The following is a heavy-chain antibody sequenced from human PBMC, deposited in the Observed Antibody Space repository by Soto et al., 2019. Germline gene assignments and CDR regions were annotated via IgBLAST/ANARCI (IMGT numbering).Heavy chain of an antibody. CDR2: IWYDGSKK. D-gene: IGHD6-19*01. J-gene: IGHJ5*02. Sequence: QVQLVESGGGVVQPGRSLRLSCEASGFTFNTYGMHWVRQAPGKGLEWVALIWYDGSKKKYADSVKGRFTISRDDSKNTVYLQMNSLRAEDTAVYYCARDHLRWPPGWLEPWGQGTLVSVSS. CDR3: ARDHLRWPPGWLEP. V-gene: IGHV3-33*01. CDR1: GFTFNTYG.